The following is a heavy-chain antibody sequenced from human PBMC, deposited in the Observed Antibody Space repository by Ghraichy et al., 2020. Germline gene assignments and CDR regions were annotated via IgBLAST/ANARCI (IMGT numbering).Heavy chain of an antibody. J-gene: IGHJ4*02. CDR2: IKQDGSDK. CDR1: GFTLSVYW. CDR3: ARWSRPFDF. Sequence: GGSLRLSCTVSGFTLSVYWMAWVRQAPGKGLEFVANIKQDGSDKFYADYVEGRFTISRDNARNLVYLQMNSLRPEDTAVYYCARWSRPFDFWGQGTLVTVSS. V-gene: IGHV3-7*03. D-gene: IGHD2-15*01.